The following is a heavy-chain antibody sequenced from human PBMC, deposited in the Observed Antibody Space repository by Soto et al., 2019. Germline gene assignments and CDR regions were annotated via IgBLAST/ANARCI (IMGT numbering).Heavy chain of an antibody. J-gene: IGHJ6*02. CDR3: TYYYDSSGYGPYYYGMDV. D-gene: IGHD3-22*01. CDR2: IRSKAYGGTT. CDR1: GFTFGDYA. Sequence: PGGSLRLSCTASGFTFGDYAMSWVRQAPGKGLEWVGFIRSKAYGGTTEYAASVKGRFTISRDDSKSIAYLQMNSLKTEDTAVYYCTYYYDSSGYGPYYYGMDVWGQGTTVTAP. V-gene: IGHV3-49*04.